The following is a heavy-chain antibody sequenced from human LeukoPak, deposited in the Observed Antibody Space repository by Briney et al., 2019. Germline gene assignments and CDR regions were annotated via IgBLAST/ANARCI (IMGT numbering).Heavy chain of an antibody. V-gene: IGHV5-51*01. CDR3: ARTYDSSGYYPNYFDY. CDR2: IYPGDSDT. CDR1: GYSFTSYW. Sequence: GESLKISCKGSGYSFTSYWIGWVRQMPGKGLEWMGIIYPGDSDTRYSPSFQGQVTISADKSISTAYLQWCSLKASDTAMYYCARTYDSSGYYPNYFDYWGQGTLVTVSS. D-gene: IGHD3-22*01. J-gene: IGHJ4*02.